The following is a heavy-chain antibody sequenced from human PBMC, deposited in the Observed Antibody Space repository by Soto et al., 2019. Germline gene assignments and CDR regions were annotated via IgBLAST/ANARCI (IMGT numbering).Heavy chain of an antibody. CDR1: GFTFSTYG. CDR2: ISNDGSEK. V-gene: IGHV3-30*18. CDR3: AKGAVTTSLYYFDY. J-gene: IGHJ4*02. D-gene: IGHD4-17*01. Sequence: QVQLVESGGGVVQPGRSLRLSCAASGFTFSTYGMHWVRQAPAKGLEWVAVISNDGSEKYYADSVKGRFTISRDNSKNTLFLQMNSLRAEDTAVYYCAKGAVTTSLYYFDYWGQGTLFPVSS.